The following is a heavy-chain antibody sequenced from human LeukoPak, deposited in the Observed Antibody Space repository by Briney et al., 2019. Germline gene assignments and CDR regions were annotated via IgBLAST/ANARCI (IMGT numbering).Heavy chain of an antibody. CDR1: GGSISSSNW. CDR3: ARYGRGSGYYYYGMDV. Sequence: SETLSLTCAVSGGSISSSNWWSWVRQPPGKGLEWIGEINHSGSTNYNPSLKSRVTISVDTSKNQFSLKLSSVTAADTAVYYCARYGRGSGYYYYGMDVWGQGTTVTVSS. J-gene: IGHJ6*02. V-gene: IGHV4-4*02. D-gene: IGHD1-14*01. CDR2: INHSGST.